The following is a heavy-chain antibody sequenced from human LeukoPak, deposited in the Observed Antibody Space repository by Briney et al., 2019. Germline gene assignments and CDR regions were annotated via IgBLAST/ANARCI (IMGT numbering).Heavy chain of an antibody. CDR1: GFTFSSYW. D-gene: IGHD3-22*01. CDR3: ARDFYYDSSGYSSYFDY. J-gene: IGHJ4*02. Sequence: GGSLRLSCAASGFTFSSYWMHWVRQAPGKGLVWVSRINSDGSSTSYADSVKGRFTISRDNAKNTLYLQMNSLRAEDTAVYYCARDFYYDSSGYSSYFDYWGQGTLVTVFS. V-gene: IGHV3-74*01. CDR2: INSDGSST.